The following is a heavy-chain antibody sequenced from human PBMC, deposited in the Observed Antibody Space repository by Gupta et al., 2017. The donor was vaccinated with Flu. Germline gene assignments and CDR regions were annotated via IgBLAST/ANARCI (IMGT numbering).Heavy chain of an antibody. CDR3: AIEGMWVGDYYYGMDV. V-gene: IGHV4-39*02. CDR2: IYYSGNT. D-gene: IGHD1-26*01. CDR1: GGSTSSSSYY. Sequence: QLLLQESGPGLVKPSETLSLTCTVSGGSTSSSSYYWGWIRQPPGKGLEWIGSIYYSGNTYYNPSLKSRVTISVDTSKNQFSLKLSSVTAADTAVYYCAIEGMWVGDYYYGMDVWGQGTTVTVSS. J-gene: IGHJ6*02.